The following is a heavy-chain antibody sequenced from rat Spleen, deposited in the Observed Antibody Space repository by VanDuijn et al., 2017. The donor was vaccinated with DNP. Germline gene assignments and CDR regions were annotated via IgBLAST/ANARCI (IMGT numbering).Heavy chain of an antibody. J-gene: IGHJ1*01. CDR3: ARHYGGYSYYWYFDF. V-gene: IGHV3-1*01. Sequence: EVQLQESGPGLVKPSQSLSLTCSVTGYSITSNYWGWIRKFPGNKMEYIGHISYSGTTTYNPSLKSRVSITRDTSKNQFFLQLNSLTTEDTATYYCARHYGGYSYYWYFDFWGPGTMVTVSS. CDR2: ISYSGTT. CDR1: GYSITSNY. D-gene: IGHD1-11*01.